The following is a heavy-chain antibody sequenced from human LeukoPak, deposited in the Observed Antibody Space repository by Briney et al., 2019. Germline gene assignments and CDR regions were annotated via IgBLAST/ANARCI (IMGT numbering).Heavy chain of an antibody. Sequence: ASVKLSCKASGYSFISHGISWVRQAPGQGLEWVGWISVYNGKTDYAQNVQGRVTMTTDTSTDTAYMELHSLRSEDTAVYYCARSTEYYDSSGYLGDWFDPWGQGTLVTVSS. D-gene: IGHD3-22*01. CDR3: ARSTEYYDSSGYLGDWFDP. CDR1: GYSFISHG. J-gene: IGHJ5*02. V-gene: IGHV1-18*04. CDR2: ISVYNGKT.